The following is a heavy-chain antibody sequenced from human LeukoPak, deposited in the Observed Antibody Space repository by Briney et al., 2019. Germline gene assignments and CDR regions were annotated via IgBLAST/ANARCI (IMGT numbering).Heavy chain of an antibody. Sequence: EASVKVSCKASGYTFTSYGISWVRQAPGQGLEWMGWISAYNGNTNYAQKLQGRVTMTTDTSTSTAYMELSSLRSEDTAVYYCARSPRGYYYYYMDVWGKGTTVTVSS. CDR3: ARSPRGYYYYYMDV. CDR1: GYTFTSYG. J-gene: IGHJ6*03. V-gene: IGHV1-18*01. D-gene: IGHD5-12*01. CDR2: ISAYNGNT.